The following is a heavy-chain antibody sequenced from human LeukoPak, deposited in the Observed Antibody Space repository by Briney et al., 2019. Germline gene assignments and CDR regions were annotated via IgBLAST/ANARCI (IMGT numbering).Heavy chain of an antibody. CDR2: IHSSGTA. V-gene: IGHV4-30-2*01. J-gene: IGHJ4*02. Sequence: SETLSLTCSVSGGSISSGGYSWNWIRQPPGKGLEWIGYIHSSGTAYYNPSLKSRVTISLDRSKNQFSLNLTSVTAADTAVYYCARMGNLATVTTDYWGQGTLVTVSS. CDR3: ARMGNLATVTTDY. CDR1: GGSISSGGYS. D-gene: IGHD4-17*01.